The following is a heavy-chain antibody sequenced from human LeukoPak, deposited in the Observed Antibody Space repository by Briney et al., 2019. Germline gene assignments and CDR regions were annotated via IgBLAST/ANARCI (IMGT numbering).Heavy chain of an antibody. J-gene: IGHJ4*02. CDR1: GFTFSRYE. CDR3: ARNGEGLDY. CDR2: IRSTGTTM. D-gene: IGHD3-10*01. Sequence: PGRSLRLSCEASGFTFSRYEMNWVRQAPGKGLEWVSSIRSTGTTMYNEDSVKGRFIISRDNAKNSLYLQMNSLRVEDTAVYYCARNGEGLDYWGQGTLVTVSS. V-gene: IGHV3-48*03.